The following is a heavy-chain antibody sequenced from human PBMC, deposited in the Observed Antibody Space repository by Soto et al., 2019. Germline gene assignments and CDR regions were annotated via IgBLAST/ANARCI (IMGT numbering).Heavy chain of an antibody. CDR3: ARRIPFGYGMDV. V-gene: IGHV3-64*01. CDR1: GFTFSSYS. J-gene: IGHJ6*02. CDR2: ITSNGGNT. Sequence: TGGSLRLSCAASGFTFSSYSMNWVRQAPGKGLEYVSAITSNGGNTDYASSVKGRFTISRDNSKNTLYLQMGSLRAEDMAVYYCARRIPFGYGMDVWGQGTTVTVSS. D-gene: IGHD2-21*01.